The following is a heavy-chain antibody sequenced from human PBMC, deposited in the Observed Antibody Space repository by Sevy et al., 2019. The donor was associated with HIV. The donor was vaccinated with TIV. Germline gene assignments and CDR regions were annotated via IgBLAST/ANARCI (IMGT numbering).Heavy chain of an antibody. D-gene: IGHD3-16*02. J-gene: IGHJ3*02. Sequence: GGSLRLSCTASGFTFGDYAMSWVRQAPGKGLEWVGFIRSKAYGGTTEYAASVKGRFTISRDDSKSIAYLQMNSLKTEDTAVYYCTRPPRMGVITPNDAFDIWGQGTMVTVSS. V-gene: IGHV3-49*04. CDR3: TRPPRMGVITPNDAFDI. CDR1: GFTFGDYA. CDR2: IRSKAYGGTT.